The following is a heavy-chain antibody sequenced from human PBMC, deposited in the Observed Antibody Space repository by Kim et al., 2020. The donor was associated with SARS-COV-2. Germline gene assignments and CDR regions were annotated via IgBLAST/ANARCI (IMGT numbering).Heavy chain of an antibody. CDR3: TTTTYYDFWSGYYAGDY. J-gene: IGHJ4*02. CDR1: GFTFSNAW. Sequence: GGSLRLSCAASGFTFSNAWMSWVRQAPGKGLEWVGRIKSKTDGGTTDYAAPVKGRFTISRDDSKNTLYLQMNSLKTEDTAVYYCTTTTYYDFWSGYYAGDYWGQGTLVTVSS. V-gene: IGHV3-15*01. D-gene: IGHD3-3*01. CDR2: IKSKTDGGTT.